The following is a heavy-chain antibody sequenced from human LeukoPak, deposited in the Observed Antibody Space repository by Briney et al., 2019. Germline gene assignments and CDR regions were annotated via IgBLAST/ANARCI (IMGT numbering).Heavy chain of an antibody. CDR2: ITSSSSI. CDR1: GFTFSNYG. Sequence: GGSLRLSCAASGFTFSNYGMNGVRQAPGEGLEWVSFITSSSSIYYADSVKGRFTISRDNAKNSLFLQMNSLRAEDTAVYYCAMQWLVKGGYYFDYWGQGTLVSVSS. D-gene: IGHD6-19*01. CDR3: AMQWLVKGGYYFDY. J-gene: IGHJ4*02. V-gene: IGHV3-48*01.